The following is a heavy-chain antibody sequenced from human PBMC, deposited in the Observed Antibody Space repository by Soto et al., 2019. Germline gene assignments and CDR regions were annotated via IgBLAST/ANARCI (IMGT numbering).Heavy chain of an antibody. CDR3: TTTLFNMVSAWSYYFDT. J-gene: IGHJ4*02. Sequence: QVKLVQSGTEVKRPGSSVKVSCKASGGTFSNYGLSWVRQAPGHGLQWMGGIIPLFGTLHNAREFQDRVTITADQSTGTASMDVRSLTYDDTAVYFCTTTLFNMVSAWSYYFDTLGQRTLVTASS. V-gene: IGHV1-69*01. CDR1: GGTFSNYG. CDR2: IIPLFGTL. D-gene: IGHD2-2*01.